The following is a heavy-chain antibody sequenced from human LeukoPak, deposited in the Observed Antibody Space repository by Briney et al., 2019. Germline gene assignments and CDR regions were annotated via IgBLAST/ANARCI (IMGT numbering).Heavy chain of an antibody. D-gene: IGHD4-17*01. Sequence: PGGSLRLSCAASGFTFSSYWMSWVRQAPGKGLEWVANIKQDGSEKYYVDSVKGRFTISRDNAKNSLYLQMNSLRAEDTAVYYCAKEGGDYEFAFDIWGQGTMVTVSS. CDR1: GFTFSSYW. CDR2: IKQDGSEK. CDR3: AKEGGDYEFAFDI. V-gene: IGHV3-7*01. J-gene: IGHJ3*02.